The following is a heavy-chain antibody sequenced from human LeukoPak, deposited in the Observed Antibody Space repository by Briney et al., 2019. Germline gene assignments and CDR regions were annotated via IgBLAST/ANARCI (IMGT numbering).Heavy chain of an antibody. V-gene: IGHV3-66*02. CDR1: GFTVSSNY. CDR3: AASLRFLEWLFYFDY. D-gene: IGHD3-3*01. J-gene: IGHJ4*02. CDR2: IYSGGST. Sequence: GGSLRLSCAASGFTVSSNYMSWVRQAPGKGLEWVSVIYSGGSTYYADSVKGRFTISRDNSKNTLYLQMNSLRAEDTAVYYCAASLRFLEWLFYFDYWGQGTLVTVSS.